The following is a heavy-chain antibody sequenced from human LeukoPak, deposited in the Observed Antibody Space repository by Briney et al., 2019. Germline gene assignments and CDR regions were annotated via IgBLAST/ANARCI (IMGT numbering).Heavy chain of an antibody. CDR2: IKCDSGGT. D-gene: IGHD6-13*01. J-gene: IGHJ4*02. Sequence: DSVKVCCTASGYTFTAYYMHRVRDGPGQGLEWRGGIKCDSGGTEYSRNYRGRGTMTRDTAISTAYMELTRLTSDDTAVDYCVGSNWAAGAAFDSWGQGTQVTVSS. V-gene: IGHV1-2*02. CDR1: GYTFTAYY. CDR3: VGSNWAAGAAFDS.